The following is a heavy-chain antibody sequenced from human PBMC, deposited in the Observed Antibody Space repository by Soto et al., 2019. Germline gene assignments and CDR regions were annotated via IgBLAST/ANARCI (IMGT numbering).Heavy chain of an antibody. CDR2: IIPIFGTA. CDR3: ERNVWEENWFDP. J-gene: IGHJ5*02. V-gene: IGHV1-69*13. Sequence: SVKVSCKXXVXXXXXXXXSCVRXAPGQGLKWMGGIIPIFGTANYAQKFQGRVTITADESTSTAYMERSRLSTEDTAVYSCERNVWEENWFDPWGQGTLV. D-gene: IGHD1-26*01. CDR1: VXXXXXXX.